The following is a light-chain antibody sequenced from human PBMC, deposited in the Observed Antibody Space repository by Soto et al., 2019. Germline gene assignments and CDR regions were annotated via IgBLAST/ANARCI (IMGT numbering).Light chain of an antibody. CDR3: SSYAGSNNPYV. J-gene: IGLJ1*01. V-gene: IGLV2-8*01. Sequence: QSVLTQPPSASGSPGQSVTISCTGTSGDIGGYDYVSWYQQHPGKAPKLMIYEVTKRPLGVPDRFSVSKSGNTASLTVSGLQAEDEADYYCSSYAGSNNPYVFGTGTKVTVL. CDR1: SGDIGGYDY. CDR2: EVT.